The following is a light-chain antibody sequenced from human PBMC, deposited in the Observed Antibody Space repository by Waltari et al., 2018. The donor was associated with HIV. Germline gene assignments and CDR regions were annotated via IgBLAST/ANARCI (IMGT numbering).Light chain of an antibody. V-gene: IGKV3-11*01. CDR3: QQRTNWPPWS. CDR1: ASISRY. CDR2: DAS. J-gene: IGKJ1*01. Sequence: EIVLTQSPAPLSLSPGERATLPCRASASISRYLAWYQQKPGQAPRLLISDASNRATGIPARFSGSGSGTDFTLTISYLEPEDFAVYYCQQRTNWPPWSFGQGTKVEIK.